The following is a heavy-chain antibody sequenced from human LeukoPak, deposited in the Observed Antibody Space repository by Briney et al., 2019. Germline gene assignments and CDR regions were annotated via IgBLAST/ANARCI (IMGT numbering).Heavy chain of an antibody. CDR3: GRDLSGFPGYY. J-gene: IGHJ4*02. D-gene: IGHD2-15*01. CDR2: ILPILGMT. Sequence: SVTVTCKASGGTFSSFAISWVRQPPGQGLELMVRILPILGMTNYAQKFQGRVTITADISTSTVNMELSSLKPEDTAVYYCGRDLSGFPGYYWGQGTLLIPSS. CDR1: GGTFSSFA. V-gene: IGHV1-69*04.